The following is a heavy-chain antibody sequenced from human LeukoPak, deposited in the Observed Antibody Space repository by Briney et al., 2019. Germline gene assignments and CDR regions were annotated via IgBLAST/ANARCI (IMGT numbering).Heavy chain of an antibody. D-gene: IGHD2-8*01. J-gene: IGHJ4*02. V-gene: IGHV3-49*04. CDR3: TRSRGGYCTNGVCRHLFDY. CDR1: GFTFGDYA. CDR2: IRSKAYGGTT. Sequence: PGGSLRLSCAASGFTFGDYAMSWVRQAPGKGLEWVGFIRSKAYGGTTEYAASVKGGFTISRDDSKSIAYLQMNSLKTEDTAVYYCTRSRGGYCTNGVCRHLFDYWGQGTLVTVSS.